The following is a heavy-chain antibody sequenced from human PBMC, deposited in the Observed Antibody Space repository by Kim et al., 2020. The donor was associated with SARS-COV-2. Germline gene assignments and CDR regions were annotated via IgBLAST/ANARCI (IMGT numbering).Heavy chain of an antibody. D-gene: IGHD1-20*01. J-gene: IGHJ2*01. V-gene: IGHV4-39*01. CDR3: ARHFVISGMRRYFDL. CDR2: VNYRGST. Sequence: SETLSLTCSVSGGSIRSGSLYWGWIRQPPGKGLEWIGCVNYRGSTDYNPSLKSRVSISVDTSENQLSLRLNSLTGADTAVYYCARHFVISGMRRYFDLWGRGTLVTVSS. CDR1: GGSIRSGSLY.